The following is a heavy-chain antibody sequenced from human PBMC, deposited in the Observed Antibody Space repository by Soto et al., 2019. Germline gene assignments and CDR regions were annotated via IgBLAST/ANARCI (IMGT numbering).Heavy chain of an antibody. D-gene: IGHD2-21*02. Sequence: QVQLVQSGAEVKKPGSSVKVSCKASGGTFSSYAISWVRQAPGQGLEWMGGIIPIFGTANYAQKFQGRVTITADESTSTAYMELSSLRSEDTAVYYCARGGYIGVVTATPGYGMDVWGQGTTVTVSS. J-gene: IGHJ6*02. CDR2: IIPIFGTA. V-gene: IGHV1-69*01. CDR3: ARGGYIGVVTATPGYGMDV. CDR1: GGTFSSYA.